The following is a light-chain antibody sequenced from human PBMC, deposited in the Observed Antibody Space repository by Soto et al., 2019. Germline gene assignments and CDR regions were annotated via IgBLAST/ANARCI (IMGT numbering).Light chain of an antibody. V-gene: IGKV1-5*03. Sequence: DIQMAQSPSTLPANIGDRVSITCRASQTINTWLAWYQQKPGKAPNLLIYQASTLETGVPSRFSGSGSGTEFTLNISGLQPDDFASYSCQQYDNYPLTFGGGTKVEI. J-gene: IGKJ4*01. CDR3: QQYDNYPLT. CDR2: QAS. CDR1: QTINTW.